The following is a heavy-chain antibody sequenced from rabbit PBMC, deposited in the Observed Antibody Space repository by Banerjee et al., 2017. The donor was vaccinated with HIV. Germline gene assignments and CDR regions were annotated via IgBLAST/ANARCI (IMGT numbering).Heavy chain of an antibody. CDR1: GFTISGYH. D-gene: IGHD4-1*01. CDR3: ARDLAGVIGWNFNF. Sequence: QEQLKESGGGLVTPGGTLTLTCTASGFTISGYHMCWVRQAPGKGLEWIACIYAGSSSTIYYASWAKGRFTISKTSSTTVTLQMTSLTAADTATYFCARDLAGVIGWNFNFWGPGTLVTVS. CDR2: IYAGSSSTI. V-gene: IGHV1S45*01. J-gene: IGHJ4*01.